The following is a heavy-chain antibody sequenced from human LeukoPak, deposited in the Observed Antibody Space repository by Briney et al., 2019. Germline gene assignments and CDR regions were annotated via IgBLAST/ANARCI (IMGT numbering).Heavy chain of an antibody. V-gene: IGHV4-59*08. CDR3: ANSPAGDSGVEN. CDR1: GGSITSHY. CDR2: IYYAGET. J-gene: IGHJ4*02. Sequence: SETLSLTCSVSGGSITSHYWSWIRQPPGKGLEWLGYIYYAGETKAIPSLRSRLTMSINTSKNQISLTLSFVTAADTAVNYCANSPAGDSGVENWGQGILVTVSS. D-gene: IGHD3-10*01.